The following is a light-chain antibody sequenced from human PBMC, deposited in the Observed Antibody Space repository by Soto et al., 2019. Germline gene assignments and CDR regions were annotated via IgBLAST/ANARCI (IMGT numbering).Light chain of an antibody. CDR3: CSYAGSYTFNVV. Sequence: QSVLTQPRSVSRSPGQSVTISCTGTSSDVGGYNYVSWYQQHPGKAPKLMIYDVSKRPSGVPDRFSGSKSGNTASLTISGLQSEDEADYCCCSYAGSYTFNVVFGGGTKLTVL. V-gene: IGLV2-11*01. J-gene: IGLJ2*01. CDR1: SSDVGGYNY. CDR2: DVS.